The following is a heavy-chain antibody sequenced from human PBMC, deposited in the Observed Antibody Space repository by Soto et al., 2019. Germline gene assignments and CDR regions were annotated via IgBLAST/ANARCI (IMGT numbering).Heavy chain of an antibody. CDR1: GFTVSSNH. CDR3: ASEQGGSWYSDV. Sequence: VQLVESGGGLVQPGGSLRLSCGASGFTVSSNHMNWVRQAPGKGLEWVSVMYSDGRTDYTDSVKGRFTISRDNSKYTLNLQMNGLRDEDAAIYDCASEQGGSWYSDVWGRGTLVTVSS. V-gene: IGHV3-66*01. CDR2: MYSDGRT. J-gene: IGHJ2*01.